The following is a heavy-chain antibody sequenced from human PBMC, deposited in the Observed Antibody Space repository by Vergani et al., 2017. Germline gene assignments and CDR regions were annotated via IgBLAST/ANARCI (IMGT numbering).Heavy chain of an antibody. CDR3: ARELTSVGYYDYMDV. D-gene: IGHD4-23*01. J-gene: IGHJ6*03. Sequence: QVQLQESGPGLVKPSETLSLTCTVSGGSISSYYWSWIRQPPGKGLEWIGYIYYSGSTNYNPSLKSRVTISVDTSKNQFSLKLSSVTAADTAVYYCARELTSVGYYDYMDVWGKGTTVTVSS. CDR1: GGSISSYY. CDR2: IYYSGST. V-gene: IGHV4-59*01.